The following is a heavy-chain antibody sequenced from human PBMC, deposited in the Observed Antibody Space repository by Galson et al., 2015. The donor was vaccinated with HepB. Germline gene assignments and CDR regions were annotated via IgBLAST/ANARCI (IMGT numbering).Heavy chain of an antibody. CDR1: GGTFSSYG. Sequence: SVKVSCKASGGTFSSYGIVWVRQAPGQGLEWVGRIIPILGVANYAQKFQGRVTMSADKSTSTAYMGLSSLRSEDTAVYYCARDPSGPETARVTGYQYYMDVWGKGTTVTVSS. D-gene: IGHD5-18*01. V-gene: IGHV1-69*04. J-gene: IGHJ6*03. CDR2: IIPILGVA. CDR3: ARDPSGPETARVTGYQYYMDV.